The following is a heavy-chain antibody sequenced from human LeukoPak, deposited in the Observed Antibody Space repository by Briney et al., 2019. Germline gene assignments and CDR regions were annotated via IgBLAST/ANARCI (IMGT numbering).Heavy chain of an antibody. V-gene: IGHV3-7*01. CDR1: GFIFSSYW. Sequence: GGSLRLSCAASGFIFSSYWMSWVRQAPGKGLEWVANINQDGGAKYYVDSVKGRFTISRDNAKNSLYLQMNSLRAEDTAVYYCARNRRGYYYMDVWGKGTTVTISS. J-gene: IGHJ6*03. CDR3: ARNRRGYYYMDV. CDR2: INQDGGAK. D-gene: IGHD2/OR15-2a*01.